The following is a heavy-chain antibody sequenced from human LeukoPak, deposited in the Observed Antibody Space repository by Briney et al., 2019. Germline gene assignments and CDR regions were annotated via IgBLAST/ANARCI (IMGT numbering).Heavy chain of an antibody. CDR3: ARANYGDLFFDY. CDR1: GGSISSYY. V-gene: IGHV4-59*01. Sequence: SETLSLTCTVSGGSISSYYWSWIRQPPGKGLEWIGYIYYRGSTNYNPSLESRVTISVDTSKNQFSLKLSSVTAADTAVYYCARANYGDLFFDYWGQGTLVTVSS. CDR2: IYYRGST. J-gene: IGHJ4*02. D-gene: IGHD4-17*01.